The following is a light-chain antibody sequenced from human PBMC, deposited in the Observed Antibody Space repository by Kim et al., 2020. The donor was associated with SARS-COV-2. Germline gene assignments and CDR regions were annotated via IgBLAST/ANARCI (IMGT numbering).Light chain of an antibody. CDR2: RDG. J-gene: IGLJ2*01. Sequence: SVALGPTARLTGGCNNIGSKNLHWYHQKPGKPLVLVIYRDGDRPSGIPERFSGSNSGTTATLTISRAQAGDEADYYCQVWDSSPVIFGGGTQLTVL. CDR3: QVWDSSPVI. CDR1: NIGSKN. V-gene: IGLV3-9*01.